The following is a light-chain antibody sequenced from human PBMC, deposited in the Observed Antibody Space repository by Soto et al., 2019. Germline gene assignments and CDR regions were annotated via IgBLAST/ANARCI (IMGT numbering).Light chain of an antibody. Sequence: EIVMTQSPVTLSVSPGERATLSCRASQSVSSNLAWYQQKPGQAPRLLIYATSTRATGIPARFSGSGSGTEFTLTISSLQSEDFAVYYCQQYNKWPLFTFGPGTKVDLK. CDR3: QQYNKWPLFT. J-gene: IGKJ3*01. CDR1: QSVSSN. CDR2: ATS. V-gene: IGKV3-15*01.